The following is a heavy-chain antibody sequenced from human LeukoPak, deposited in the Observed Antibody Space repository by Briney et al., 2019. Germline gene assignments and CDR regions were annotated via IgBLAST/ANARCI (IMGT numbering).Heavy chain of an antibody. CDR2: IFHSGIA. D-gene: IGHD3-16*01. CDR3: GRAGFGTAYNRFYYYMDV. J-gene: IGHJ6*03. Sequence: SETLSLTCAVSNYPITSDYYWVWIRQPPGQGLEWIGQIFHSGIAHYNPSLKSRVTMSVDTSRSQFSVNLNSVTVADTAVYYCGRAGFGTAYNRFYYYMDVWGKGTTVTVSS. V-gene: IGHV4-38-2*01. CDR1: NYPITSDYY.